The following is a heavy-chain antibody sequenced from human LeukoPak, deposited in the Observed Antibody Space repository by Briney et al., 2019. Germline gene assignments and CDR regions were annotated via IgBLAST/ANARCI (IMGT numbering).Heavy chain of an antibody. CDR1: GFTFSSYS. V-gene: IGHV3-21*01. CDR2: ISSSSSYI. Sequence: PGGSLRLSCAASGFTFSSYSMNWVRQAPGKGLEWVSSISSSSSYIYYADSVKGRFTISRDNAKNSLYLQMNSLRAEDTAVYYCAKGAKSASITMVRGVTGYYYMDVWGKGTTVTISS. J-gene: IGHJ6*03. D-gene: IGHD3-10*01. CDR3: AKGAKSASITMVRGVTGYYYMDV.